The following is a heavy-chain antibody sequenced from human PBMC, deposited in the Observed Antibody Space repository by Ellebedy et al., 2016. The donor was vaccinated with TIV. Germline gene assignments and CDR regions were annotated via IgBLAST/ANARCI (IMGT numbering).Heavy chain of an antibody. CDR3: ARARYSSSSPGLYYGMDV. J-gene: IGHJ6*02. CDR2: IIPIFGTA. V-gene: IGHV1-69*06. Sequence: SVKVSXKASGGTFSSYAISWVRQAPGQGLEWMGGIIPIFGTANYAQKFQGRVTITADKSTSTAYMELSSLRSEDTAVYYCARARYSSSSPGLYYGMDVWGQGTTVTVSS. CDR1: GGTFSSYA. D-gene: IGHD6-6*01.